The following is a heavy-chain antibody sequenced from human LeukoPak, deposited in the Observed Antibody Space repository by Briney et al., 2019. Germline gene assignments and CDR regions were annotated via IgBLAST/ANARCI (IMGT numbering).Heavy chain of an antibody. CDR3: AKDQTTVVTPFDY. J-gene: IGHJ4*02. Sequence: GGSLRLSCAASGFTFSRYGMSWVRQVPEKGLEWVSSICASGSGAYYADSVKGRFTISRDNAKNTLYLQMNSLRAEDTAVYYCAKDQTTVVTPFDYWGQGTLVTVSS. CDR2: ICASGSGA. CDR1: GFTFSRYG. D-gene: IGHD4-23*01. V-gene: IGHV3-23*01.